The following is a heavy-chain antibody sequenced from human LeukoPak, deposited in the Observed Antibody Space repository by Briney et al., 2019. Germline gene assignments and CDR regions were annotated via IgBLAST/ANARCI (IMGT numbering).Heavy chain of an antibody. V-gene: IGHV3-30-3*01. CDR1: GFTFSSYA. Sequence: GGSLRLSCAASGFTFSSYAMHWVRQAPGKGLEWVAVISYDGSNKYYADSVKGRFTISRDNSKNTLYLQMNSLRAEDTAVYYCARADYGGNSNLLDYWGQGTLVTVSS. J-gene: IGHJ4*02. D-gene: IGHD4-23*01. CDR2: ISYDGSNK. CDR3: ARADYGGNSNLLDY.